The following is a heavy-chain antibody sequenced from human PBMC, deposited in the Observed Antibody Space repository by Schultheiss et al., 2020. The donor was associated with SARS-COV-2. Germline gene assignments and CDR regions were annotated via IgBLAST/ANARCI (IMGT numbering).Heavy chain of an antibody. CDR2: IYYSGST. CDR1: GGSISSYY. V-gene: IGHV4-59*12. J-gene: IGHJ4*02. Sequence: SQTLSLTCTVSGGSISSYYWSWIRQPPGKGLEWIGYIYYSGSTNYNPSLKSRVTLSIDTSTNQFSLRLSSVTAADTAVYYCARIVPGSYFDYWGQGTLVTVSS. D-gene: IGHD2-2*01. CDR3: ARIVPGSYFDY.